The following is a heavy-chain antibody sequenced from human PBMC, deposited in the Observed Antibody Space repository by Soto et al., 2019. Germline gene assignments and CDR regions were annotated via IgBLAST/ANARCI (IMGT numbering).Heavy chain of an antibody. V-gene: IGHV4-39*01. D-gene: IGHD2-8*02. Sequence: ETLSLTGPVSGASISSSSYYWGWIRQPPGKGLEWIGSIYYSGSTYYNPSLKSRVTISVDTSKNQFSLKLSSVTAADTAVYYCARLGTDYYGMDVWGQGTKVTVYS. CDR3: ARLGTDYYGMDV. CDR2: IYYSGST. J-gene: IGHJ6*02. CDR1: GASISSSSYY.